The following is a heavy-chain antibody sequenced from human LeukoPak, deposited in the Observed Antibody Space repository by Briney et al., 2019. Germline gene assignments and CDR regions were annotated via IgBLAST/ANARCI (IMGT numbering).Heavy chain of an antibody. CDR1: GFTVSSNE. D-gene: IGHD2-21*01. CDR2: ISGRGDIT. V-gene: IGHV3-23*01. Sequence: GGSLRLSCAASGFTVSSNEMNWVRQAPGKGLEWVSAISGRGDITYYTDSVKGRFTISRDTSRSTLYLQMSSLRAEDTAVYYCTKDLAFCGGDCYSGADNWGQGALVTVSS. J-gene: IGHJ4*02. CDR3: TKDLAFCGGDCYSGADN.